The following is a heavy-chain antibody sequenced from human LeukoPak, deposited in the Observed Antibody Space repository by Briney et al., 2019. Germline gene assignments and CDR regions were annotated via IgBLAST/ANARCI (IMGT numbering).Heavy chain of an antibody. CDR1: GYTFTGYY. Sequence: GASVKVSCKASGYTFTGYYMHWVRQAPGQGLEWMGWINPSSGGTNYAQKFQGRVTMTRGTSISTTYMELSRLRSDDTAVYYCARGGVVVVVPAATDYWGQGTLVTVSS. CDR3: ARGGVVVVVPAATDY. J-gene: IGHJ4*02. D-gene: IGHD2-2*01. V-gene: IGHV1-2*02. CDR2: INPSSGGT.